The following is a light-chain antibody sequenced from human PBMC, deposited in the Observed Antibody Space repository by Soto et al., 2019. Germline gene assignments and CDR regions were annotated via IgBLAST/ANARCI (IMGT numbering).Light chain of an antibody. CDR2: DVT. CDR3: FSYTSSGTYV. J-gene: IGLJ1*01. CDR1: SSDVGGYNY. Sequence: QSVLTQPASVSGSPGQSITISCTGTSSDVGGYNYVSWYQQHPGKAPKLMIFDVTNRPSGVSNRFSGSKSGNTASLTISGLQAEDEADYYCFSYTSSGTYVFGTGTKLTVL. V-gene: IGLV2-14*03.